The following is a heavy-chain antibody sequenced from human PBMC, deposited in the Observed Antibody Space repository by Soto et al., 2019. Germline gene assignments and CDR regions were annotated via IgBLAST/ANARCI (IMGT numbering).Heavy chain of an antibody. V-gene: IGHV1-18*01. CDR3: ARGPEPFDY. CDR2: ISPYNGNT. J-gene: IGHJ4*02. Sequence: QVQLEQSGVEVKKPGASVKVSCKASGYTFSSYAISWVRQAPGHGLEWMGWISPYNGNTKYAQHLQGRVTMTRNTSISTAYMELSSLRSEDTAVYYCARGPEPFDYWGQGTLVTVSS. CDR1: GYTFSSYA. D-gene: IGHD1-26*01.